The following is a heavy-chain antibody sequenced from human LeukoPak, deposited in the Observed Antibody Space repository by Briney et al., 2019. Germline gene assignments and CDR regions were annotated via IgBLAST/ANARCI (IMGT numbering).Heavy chain of an antibody. Sequence: ASVKVSCKASGYTFTRYAINWLRQAPGQGLEWMGWINMYTANPAYAQGFTERFVFSLDTSVTTAYPQISNLKTEDTAVYYCARHDNDDDFDYWGQGTLVTVSS. V-gene: IGHV7-4-1*02. J-gene: IGHJ4*02. D-gene: IGHD3-16*01. CDR3: ARHDNDDDFDY. CDR1: GYTFTRYA. CDR2: INMYTANP.